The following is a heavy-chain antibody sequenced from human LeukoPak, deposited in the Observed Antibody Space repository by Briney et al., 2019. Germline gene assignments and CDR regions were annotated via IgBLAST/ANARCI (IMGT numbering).Heavy chain of an antibody. Sequence: ASVKVSCKASGYTFTGYYMHWVRQAPGQRLEWMGWINPNSGGTNYAQKFQGRVTMTRDTSISTAYMELSRLRSDDTAVYYCARDLSPLCSGGSCYSGADYWGQGTLVTVSS. CDR3: ARDLSPLCSGGSCYSGADY. CDR1: GYTFTGYY. V-gene: IGHV1-2*02. J-gene: IGHJ4*02. D-gene: IGHD2-15*01. CDR2: INPNSGGT.